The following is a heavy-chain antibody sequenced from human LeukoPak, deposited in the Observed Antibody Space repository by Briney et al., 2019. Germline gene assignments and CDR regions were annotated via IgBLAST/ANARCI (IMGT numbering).Heavy chain of an antibody. CDR1: GFTFSSYS. CDR3: ARAVAAKILWD. V-gene: IGHV3-7*01. J-gene: IGHJ4*02. D-gene: IGHD6-19*01. Sequence: PGGSLRLSCVASGFTFSSYSMNWVRQAPGKGLEWVANIKENGAEKYYVDSLKGRFTISRDNTKNSLYLQMNSLRAEDTAVYYCARAVAAKILWDWGQGTLATVSS. CDR2: IKENGAEK.